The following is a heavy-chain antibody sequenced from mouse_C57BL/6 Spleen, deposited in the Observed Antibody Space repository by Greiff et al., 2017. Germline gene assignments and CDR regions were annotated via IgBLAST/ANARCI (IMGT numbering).Heavy chain of an antibody. CDR3: ARYSESWFDY. CDR1: GYAFPNSL. V-gene: IGHV1-54*01. CDR2: IHPGSGGT. D-gene: IGHD1-3*01. Sequence: QVQLQQSGAELVRPGTSVQVSCKASGYAFPNSLIEWVKQRPGQGLEWIGVIHPGSGGTNYDEKFKGKATLTADNSSSTAYMQLSSLTSEDSAVYFCARYSESWFDYWGQGTTLTVSS. J-gene: IGHJ2*01.